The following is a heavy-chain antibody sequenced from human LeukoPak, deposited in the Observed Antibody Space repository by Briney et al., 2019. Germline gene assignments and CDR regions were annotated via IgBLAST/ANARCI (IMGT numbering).Heavy chain of an antibody. V-gene: IGHV3-23*01. CDR1: GFIFSNYA. J-gene: IGHJ5*01. CDR2: ISGSGGST. D-gene: IGHD4-17*01. Sequence: GGSLRLSCAASGFIFSNYAMSWVRQAPGKGLEWVSGISGSGGSTYYADSVKGRFTISRDNSKNTLYLQMNSLRAEDTAVYYCAKCTTRNSHYPIDSWGQGTLVTVSS. CDR3: AKCTTRNSHYPIDS.